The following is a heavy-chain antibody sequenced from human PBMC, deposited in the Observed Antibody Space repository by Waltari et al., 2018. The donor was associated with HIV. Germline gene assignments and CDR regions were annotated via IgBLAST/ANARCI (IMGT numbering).Heavy chain of an antibody. V-gene: IGHV3-15*01. D-gene: IGHD2-15*01. CDR3: TRYCSDISCYKVLGEVFQH. CDR1: GFTFTNAW. Sequence: EVQLVESGGGLVEPGGSLRLSCAASGFTFTNAWMNWVRQAPGKGLEWVGRIRSNTDGGTTDYAAPVKGRFTMSRDDSRNTLYLQMNSLKSEDTAVYYCTRYCSDISCYKVLGEVFQHWGQGTLVTVSS. J-gene: IGHJ1*01. CDR2: IRSNTDGGTT.